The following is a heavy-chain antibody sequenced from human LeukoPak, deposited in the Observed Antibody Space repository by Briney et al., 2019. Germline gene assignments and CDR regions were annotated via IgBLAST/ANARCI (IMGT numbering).Heavy chain of an antibody. Sequence: PGGSLRLSCAASGFTFRNHAMNWVRQAPGKGLEWVSLIIGSSGTTFYADSVKGRFTISRDKSKSTLYLQMNSLRAEDTAVYYCAKGAYDYIEIAYFDYWGQGSLVTVSS. J-gene: IGHJ4*02. CDR1: GFTFRNHA. D-gene: IGHD5-12*01. CDR2: IIGSSGTT. V-gene: IGHV3-23*01. CDR3: AKGAYDYIEIAYFDY.